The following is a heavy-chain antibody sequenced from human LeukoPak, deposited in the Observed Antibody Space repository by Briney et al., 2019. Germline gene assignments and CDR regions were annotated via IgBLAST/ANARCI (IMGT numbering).Heavy chain of an antibody. V-gene: IGHV4-39*07. CDR1: TDSISKSLYH. CDR3: ASVNLGYYYDTNVYFDS. CDR2: IYYQGNT. D-gene: IGHD1-26*01. Sequence: SETLSLTCTVSTDSISKSLYHWAWVRQPPGKGLEWIAEIYYQGNTYYNPSLSGRVTISVDTSKNQFSLQLNAVTAADTALYFCASVNLGYYYDTNVYFDSCGQGIPVTVSS. J-gene: IGHJ4*02.